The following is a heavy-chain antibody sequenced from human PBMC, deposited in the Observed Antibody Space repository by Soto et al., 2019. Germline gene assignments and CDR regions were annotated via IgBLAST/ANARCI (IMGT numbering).Heavy chain of an antibody. CDR2: ISDDGSIK. Sequence: GGSLRLSCAASGFSFTTYAMHWVRQAPGKGLEWVAVISDDGSIKYYADSVKGRFTISRDNSKNTFYLQMNSLRGDDTALYYCARAIETAMDPCDYWGQGALVTVSS. D-gene: IGHD5-18*01. V-gene: IGHV3-30-3*01. J-gene: IGHJ4*02. CDR1: GFSFTTYA. CDR3: ARAIETAMDPCDY.